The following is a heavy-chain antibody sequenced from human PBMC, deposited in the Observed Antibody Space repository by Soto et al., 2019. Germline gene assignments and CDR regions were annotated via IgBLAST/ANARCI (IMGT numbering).Heavy chain of an antibody. CDR3: ARINGGSYSLGAFDI. Sequence: ASVKVSCKASGYTFTSYGISWVRQAPGQGLEWMGWISAYNGNTNYAQKFQGRVTMTTDTSTSTAYMELRSLRSDDTAVYYCARINGGSYSLGAFDIWGQGTMVTVSS. J-gene: IGHJ3*02. CDR1: GYTFTSYG. V-gene: IGHV1-18*01. D-gene: IGHD1-26*01. CDR2: ISAYNGNT.